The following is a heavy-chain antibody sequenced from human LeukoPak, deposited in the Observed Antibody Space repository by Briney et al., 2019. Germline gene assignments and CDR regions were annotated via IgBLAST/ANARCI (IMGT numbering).Heavy chain of an antibody. Sequence: GGSLRLSCAASGFTVSSNFMSWVRQAPGKGLEWVSVIYSGGNTYYADYVNGRFTISRDNSKNTLYLQMNSLRAEDTAVYHCARDRLPPLGAFDIWGQGTMVTVSS. CDR2: IYSGGNT. J-gene: IGHJ3*02. CDR3: ARDRLPPLGAFDI. CDR1: GFTVSSNF. D-gene: IGHD3-16*01. V-gene: IGHV3-66*01.